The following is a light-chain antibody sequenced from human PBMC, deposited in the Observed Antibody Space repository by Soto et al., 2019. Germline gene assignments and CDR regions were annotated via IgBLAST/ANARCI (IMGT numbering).Light chain of an antibody. V-gene: IGKV3D-20*01. Sequence: EIVMTQSPATLSVSPGERATLSCRASPSVTNYLAWYQQKPGLAPRLLIYDASNRATGIPDRFSGSGSGTDFTLTISRLEPEDSAVYYCQQYGSSRTFGQGTKVDIK. CDR3: QQYGSSRT. J-gene: IGKJ1*01. CDR2: DAS. CDR1: PSVTNY.